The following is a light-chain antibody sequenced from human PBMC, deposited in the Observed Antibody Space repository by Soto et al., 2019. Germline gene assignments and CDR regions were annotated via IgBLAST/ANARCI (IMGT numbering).Light chain of an antibody. CDR2: GAS. J-gene: IGKJ3*01. CDR3: QQSYNSPPA. Sequence: IQMTQSPSSLSVSVGDSVTITCRSSQSITTYLHWYQQKPGKGPRLLIYGASSLPSGVPARFACSGSGTNCTLTISSLQPEEFAVYYCQQSYNSPPAFGSGTKVEIK. CDR1: QSITTY. V-gene: IGKV1-39*01.